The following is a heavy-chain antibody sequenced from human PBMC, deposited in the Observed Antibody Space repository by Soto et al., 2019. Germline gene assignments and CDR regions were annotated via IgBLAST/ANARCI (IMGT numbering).Heavy chain of an antibody. D-gene: IGHD3-3*01. CDR3: ARGTWSAPGSFDI. V-gene: IGHV1-8*01. J-gene: IGHJ3*02. CDR1: GYTFTSHD. Sequence: GVSVKVSCKASGYTFTSHDINWVRQATGQGLEWMGWINPNSGNTGSAQRFQGRVTVTRNTSISTAFMELSNLRSEGTAVYYCARGTWSAPGSFDIWGQGAVVTVSS. CDR2: INPNSGNT.